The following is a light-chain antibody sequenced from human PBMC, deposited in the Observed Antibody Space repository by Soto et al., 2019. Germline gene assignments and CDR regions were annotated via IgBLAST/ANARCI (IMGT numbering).Light chain of an antibody. V-gene: IGKV3-15*01. Sequence: EIVMTQSPATLSVSPGERATLSCRATQSLSSNLAWYQQKPGQAPRLLIYGASTRATGIPARFSGSESGTEFTLTISSLQPEDFAVYYCQQYNSWPLTFGGGTRVEIK. CDR2: GAS. CDR1: QSLSSN. J-gene: IGKJ4*01. CDR3: QQYNSWPLT.